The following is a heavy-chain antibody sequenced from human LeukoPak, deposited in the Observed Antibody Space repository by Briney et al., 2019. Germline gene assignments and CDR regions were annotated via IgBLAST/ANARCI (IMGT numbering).Heavy chain of an antibody. CDR2: INHSGST. J-gene: IGHJ4*02. Sequence: PPESLSLTRAVYGGSLSGYYWSWIRQPPGKGLEWGGEINHSGSTNYNPSLKSRVTISIDTSKNQFSLKLSSVTAADTAVYYCARWVVPAAQFDYWGQGTLVTVSS. CDR3: ARWVVPAAQFDY. D-gene: IGHD2-2*01. CDR1: GGSLSGYY. V-gene: IGHV4-34*01.